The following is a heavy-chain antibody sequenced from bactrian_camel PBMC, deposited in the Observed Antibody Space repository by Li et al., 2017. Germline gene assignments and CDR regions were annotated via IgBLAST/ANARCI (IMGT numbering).Heavy chain of an antibody. CDR2: IKSNGIM. J-gene: IGHJ4*01. CDR3: AASLQWFGCRDSATIGF. D-gene: IGHD2*01. CDR1: GSTGTRYC. V-gene: IGHV3S67*01. Sequence: VQLVESGGGSVQAGGSLRLSCEVSGSTGTRYCVAWFRQYSGKEREGVARIKSNGIMSVEDSVKGRFTISQDITKKALYLQMNSLKPEDTATYYCAASLQWFGCRDSATIGFWGQGTQVTVS.